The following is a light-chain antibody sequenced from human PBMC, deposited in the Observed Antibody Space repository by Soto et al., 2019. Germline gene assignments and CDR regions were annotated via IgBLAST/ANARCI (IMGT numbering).Light chain of an antibody. CDR3: QQYDDWPPT. CDR2: DAS. Sequence: EIVMTQSPATLSVSPGERVTLSCRASQSVSNKLAWYQQKPGQAPRLLIYDASGRAGSVPARHSGSGSGTVFTLTISSLQSEDFAVYLCQQYDDWPPTSGQGTKVEIK. V-gene: IGKV3-15*01. J-gene: IGKJ1*01. CDR1: QSVSNK.